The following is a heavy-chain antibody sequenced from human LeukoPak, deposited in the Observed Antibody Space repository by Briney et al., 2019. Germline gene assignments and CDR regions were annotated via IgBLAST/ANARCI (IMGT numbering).Heavy chain of an antibody. D-gene: IGHD3-9*01. J-gene: IGHJ4*02. CDR2: INPSGGST. CDR3: ARGIEYYDILTGYEPPDY. CDR1: GYTFTSYY. Sequence: GASVKVSCKASGYTFTSYYMHWVRQAPGQGLEWMGIINPSGGSTSYAQKFQGGVTMTRDTSTSTVYMELSSLRSEDTAVYYCARGIEYYDILTGYEPPDYWGQGTLVTVSS. V-gene: IGHV1-46*03.